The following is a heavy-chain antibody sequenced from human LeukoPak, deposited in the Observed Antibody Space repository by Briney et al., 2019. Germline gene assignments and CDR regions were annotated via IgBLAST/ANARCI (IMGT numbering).Heavy chain of an antibody. CDR2: IYYSGST. CDR1: GGSISSNNYY. J-gene: IGHJ5*02. CDR3: ARHRIYGAFDP. Sequence: SETLSLTCTVSGGSISSNNYYWGWIRQPPGKGLEWIGSIYYSGSTYYNPSLKSRVTISVDTSKDQFSLKLNSVTAADTAVYYCARHRIYGAFDPWGQGTLVTVSS. D-gene: IGHD4/OR15-4a*01. V-gene: IGHV4-39*01.